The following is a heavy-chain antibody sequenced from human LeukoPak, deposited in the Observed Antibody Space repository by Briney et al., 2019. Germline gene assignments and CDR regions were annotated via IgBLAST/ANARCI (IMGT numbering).Heavy chain of an antibody. CDR1: GSTLSSYA. CDR2: ISNRGRGT. Sequence: VSMRHSGAAPGSTLSSYARSWSRQAPSKGMERVPAISNRGRGTYPPGSVTGRFTNSRDGSKNTQDVQMNRQRARDTAVSTCAKDPITMIVVVIPNNFDYWGQGTLVTVSS. V-gene: IGHV3-23*01. J-gene: IGHJ4*02. CDR3: AKDPITMIVVVIPNNFDY. D-gene: IGHD3-22*01.